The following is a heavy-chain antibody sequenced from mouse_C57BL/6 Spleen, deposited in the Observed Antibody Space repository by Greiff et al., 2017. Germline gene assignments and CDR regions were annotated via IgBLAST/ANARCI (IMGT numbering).Heavy chain of an antibody. CDR3: ARGHYGNYEEWFAY. Sequence: DVLLVESGGGLVKPGGSLKLSCAASGFTFSDYGMHWVRQAPEKGLEWVAYISSGSSTIYYADTVKGRFTISRDNSKTTLFLQMTSLRSEDTAMYYCARGHYGNYEEWFAYWGQGTLVTVSA. V-gene: IGHV5-17*01. J-gene: IGHJ3*01. CDR2: ISSGSSTI. D-gene: IGHD2-1*01. CDR1: GFTFSDYG.